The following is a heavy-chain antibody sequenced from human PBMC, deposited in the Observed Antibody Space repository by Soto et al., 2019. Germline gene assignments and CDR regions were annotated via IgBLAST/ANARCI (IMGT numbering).Heavy chain of an antibody. D-gene: IGHD2-15*01. CDR3: ASSPIGVAASYYYGIEV. Sequence: ASVKVSCKASGCTFSSYAISWVRQAPGQGLEWMGGIIPIFGTANYAQKFQGRVTITADKSTSTAYMELSSLRSEDTAVYYCASSPIGVAASYYYGIEVWGQGTTVNVSS. CDR2: IIPIFGTA. CDR1: GCTFSSYA. V-gene: IGHV1-69*06. J-gene: IGHJ6*02.